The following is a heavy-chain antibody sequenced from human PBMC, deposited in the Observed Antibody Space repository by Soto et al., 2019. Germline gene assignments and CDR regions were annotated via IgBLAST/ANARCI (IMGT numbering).Heavy chain of an antibody. D-gene: IGHD4-17*01. J-gene: IGHJ4*02. CDR2: ISSSSSYI. V-gene: IGHV3-21*01. CDR1: GFTFSSYS. Sequence: GGSLRLSCAASGFTFSSYSMNWVRQAPGKGLEWVSSISSSSSYIYYADSVKGLFTISRDNAKNSLYLQMNSLRAEDTAVYYCARGGGDYGDYGPDYWGQGTLVTVSS. CDR3: ARGGGDYGDYGPDY.